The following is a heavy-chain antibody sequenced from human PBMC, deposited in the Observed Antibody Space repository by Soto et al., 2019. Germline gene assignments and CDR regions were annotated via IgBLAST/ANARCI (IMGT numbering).Heavy chain of an antibody. D-gene: IGHD6-25*01. CDR1: GGSINNNKYY. CDR3: ATKAGYFDY. CDR2: IYHSGTT. V-gene: IGHV4-39*01. Sequence: SETLSLTCTVSGGSINNNKYYWDWIRQPPGKGLEWIGSIYHSGTTYYNPSLKSRVTISVGTSKNQFSLKLSSVTAADTAVYYCATKAGYFDYWGQGALVTVSS. J-gene: IGHJ4*02.